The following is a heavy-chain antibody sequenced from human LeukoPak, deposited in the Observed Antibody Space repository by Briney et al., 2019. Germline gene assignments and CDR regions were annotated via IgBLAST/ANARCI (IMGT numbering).Heavy chain of an antibody. CDR1: GYTFTGYY. Sequence: ASVKVSCKASGYTFTGYYMHWVRQAPGQGLEWMGWISANNGNRNYALKLQDRVSMTTDTSTSTAYMEQRSLRSDDTAVYYCARQGYGGHSRGAADYWGQGTLVTVSS. V-gene: IGHV1-18*04. CDR2: ISANNGNR. D-gene: IGHD4-23*01. CDR3: ARQGYGGHSRGAADY. J-gene: IGHJ4*02.